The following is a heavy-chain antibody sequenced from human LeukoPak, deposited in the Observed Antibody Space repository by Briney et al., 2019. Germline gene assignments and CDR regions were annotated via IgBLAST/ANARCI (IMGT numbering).Heavy chain of an antibody. V-gene: IGHV1-2*02. D-gene: IGHD3-3*01. CDR3: AAYTIFGVAHY. J-gene: IGHJ4*02. CDR1: GYTFTGYY. CDR2: INPNSGGS. Sequence: ASVKVSCKASGYTFTGYYMHWVRQAPGQGLEWMGWINPNSGGSNYAQKFQGRVTMTRDTSISTAFMELSRLRSDDTAVYFCAAYTIFGVAHYWGQGTLVTVSS.